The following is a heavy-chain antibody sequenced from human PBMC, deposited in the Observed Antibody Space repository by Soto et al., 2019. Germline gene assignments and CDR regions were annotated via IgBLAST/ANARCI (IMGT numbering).Heavy chain of an antibody. CDR2: INAGNGNT. CDR1: GYTFTSYA. Sequence: QVQLVQSGAEVKKPGASVKVSCKASGYTFTSYAMHWVRQAPGQRLEWMGWINAGNGNTKYSQKFQGRVTITRDTFATTAYMELTRLTSEDTAVYFCARGMYTIDYWGQGTLVTVSS. D-gene: IGHD1-1*01. J-gene: IGHJ4*02. CDR3: ARGMYTIDY. V-gene: IGHV1-3*01.